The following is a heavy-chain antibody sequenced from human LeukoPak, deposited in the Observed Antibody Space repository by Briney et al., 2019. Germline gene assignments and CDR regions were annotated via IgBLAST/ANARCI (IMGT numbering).Heavy chain of an antibody. Sequence: EASVKVSCKVSGYTFTDYYMHWVQQAPGKGLEWMGLVDPEDGETIYAEKFQGRVTITADTSTDTAYMELSSLRSEDTAVYYCAIGGYSYGYNLDYWGQGTLVTVSS. D-gene: IGHD5-18*01. CDR1: GYTFTDYY. CDR2: VDPEDGET. J-gene: IGHJ4*02. V-gene: IGHV1-69-2*01. CDR3: AIGGYSYGYNLDY.